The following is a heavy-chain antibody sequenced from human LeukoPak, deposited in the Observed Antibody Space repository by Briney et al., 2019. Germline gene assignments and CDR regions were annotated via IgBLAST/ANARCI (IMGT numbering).Heavy chain of an antibody. CDR2: ISKDGKTK. J-gene: IGHJ4*02. CDR3: TGFGVATRSFDY. D-gene: IGHD3-3*01. CDR1: GFTFSTYA. V-gene: IGHV3-30*04. Sequence: GRPLRLSCAASGFTFSTYAMHWVRQVPGKGLEWVSNISKDGKTKYYADSVRGRFTISRDNSKNTLYLEMSSLRVEDTAVYYCTGFGVATRSFDYWGQGTLVTVS.